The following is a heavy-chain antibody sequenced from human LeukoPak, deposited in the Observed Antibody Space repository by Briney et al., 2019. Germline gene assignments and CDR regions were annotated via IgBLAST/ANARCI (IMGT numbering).Heavy chain of an antibody. J-gene: IGHJ6*03. D-gene: IGHD4-17*01. CDR2: VYYGGTT. Sequence: PSETLSPSWTVSGGSINSGSYYGGWIRQPPGKGLEWIGSVYYGGTTYYNPSLKSRVTISEDTSKNQFSLKLSSVTAADTAVYYYGRRATTVTTGYCYYYVDVWGKGTTVTVSS. CDR1: GGSINSGSYY. V-gene: IGHV4-39*01. CDR3: GRRATTVTTGYCYYYVDV.